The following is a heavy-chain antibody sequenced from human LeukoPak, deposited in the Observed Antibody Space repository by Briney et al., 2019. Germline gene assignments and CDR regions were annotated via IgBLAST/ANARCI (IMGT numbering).Heavy chain of an antibody. J-gene: IGHJ4*02. CDR3: ARLRVAVIDY. V-gene: IGHV4-39*01. CDR2: IYYSGST. CDR1: GGSISSSSYY. D-gene: IGHD6-19*01. Sequence: PSETLSLTCTVSGGSISSSSYYWGWIRQPPGKGLEWIGSIYYSGSTYYNPSLKSRVTISVDTSKNQFPLKLSSVTAADTAVYYCARLRVAVIDYWGQGTLVTVSS.